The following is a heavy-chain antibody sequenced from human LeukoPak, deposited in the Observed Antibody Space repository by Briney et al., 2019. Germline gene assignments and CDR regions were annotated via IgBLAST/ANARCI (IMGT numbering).Heavy chain of an antibody. CDR3: ARAAGEMATIRY. Sequence: GGSLRLSCAASGFTFSSYWMHWVRQVPGKGLVWVSRINSDGSSTNYADSVKGRFTISRDNAKNTLYLQMNSLRAEDTAVYYCARAAGEMATIRYWGQGTLVTVSS. V-gene: IGHV3-74*01. CDR2: INSDGSST. CDR1: GFTFSSYW. J-gene: IGHJ4*02. D-gene: IGHD5-24*01.